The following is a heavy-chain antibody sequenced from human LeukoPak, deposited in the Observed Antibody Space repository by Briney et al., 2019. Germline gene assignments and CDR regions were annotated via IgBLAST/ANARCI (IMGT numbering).Heavy chain of an antibody. D-gene: IGHD3-10*01. Sequence: ASVKVSCKASGYTFTSYDINWVRQATGQGLEWMGWMNPNSGNTGYAQKFQGRVTMTRNTSISTAYMELSSLRSEDTAVYYCARSRNWIYGSGPNAFDIWGQGTMVTVSS. CDR3: ARSRNWIYGSGPNAFDI. V-gene: IGHV1-8*01. CDR1: GYTFTSYD. J-gene: IGHJ3*02. CDR2: MNPNSGNT.